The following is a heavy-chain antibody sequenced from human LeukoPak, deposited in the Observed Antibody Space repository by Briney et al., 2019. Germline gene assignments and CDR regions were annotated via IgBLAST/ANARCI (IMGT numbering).Heavy chain of an antibody. CDR1: GDSISSSSSY. Sequence: SETLSLTCTVSGDSISSSSSYWGWIRQPPGEGLEWIGSIYNSGSTYYNPSLKSRVTISVDTSKNQFSLKLRSVTAADTAMYYCARAYSSSWYYNWFDPWGQGTLVTVSS. V-gene: IGHV4-39*07. CDR3: ARAYSSSWYYNWFDP. D-gene: IGHD6-13*01. J-gene: IGHJ5*02. CDR2: IYNSGST.